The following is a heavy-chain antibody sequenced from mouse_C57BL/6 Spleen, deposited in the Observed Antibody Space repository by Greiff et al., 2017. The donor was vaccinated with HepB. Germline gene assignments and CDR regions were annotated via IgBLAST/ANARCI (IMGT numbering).Heavy chain of an antibody. V-gene: IGHV5-17*01. D-gene: IGHD2-1*01. CDR3: ARPDLLSHYYAMDY. CDR1: GFTFSDYG. Sequence: EVQLVESGGGLVKPGGSLKLSCAASGFTFSDYGMHWVRQAPEKGLEWVAYISSGSSTIYYADTVKGRFTISRDNAKNTLFLQMTSLRSEDTAMYYCARPDLLSHYYAMDYWGQGTSVTVSS. J-gene: IGHJ4*01. CDR2: ISSGSSTI.